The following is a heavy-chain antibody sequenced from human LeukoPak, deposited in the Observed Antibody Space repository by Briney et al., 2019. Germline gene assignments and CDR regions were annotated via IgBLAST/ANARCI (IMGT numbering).Heavy chain of an antibody. D-gene: IGHD3-22*01. CDR3: ARRYYYDSSGFDY. V-gene: IGHV3-74*01. CDR1: GFSFSSYW. CDR2: INSDGSST. Sequence: PGGSLRLPCAASGFSFSSYWMHWVRQAPGKGLVWVSRINSDGSSTSYADSVKGRFTISRDNAKNTLYLQMNSLRAEDTAVYYCARRYYYDSSGFDYWGQGTLVTVSS. J-gene: IGHJ4*02.